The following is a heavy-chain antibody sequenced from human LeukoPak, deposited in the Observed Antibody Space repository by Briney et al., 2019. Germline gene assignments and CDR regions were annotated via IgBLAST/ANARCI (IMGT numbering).Heavy chain of an antibody. CDR2: IRPDGSEK. J-gene: IGHJ4*02. CDR1: GFSLTKYL. D-gene: IGHD3-3*01. V-gene: IGHV3-7*05. CDR3: ARRTYWSGYSSFDY. Sequence: GSLRLSPAPPGFSLTKYLMCSVCHTPRGGRERGSNIRPDGSEKYYEDSVKGRFTISRDNAKNSLYLQMNSLRAEDTAVYYCARRTYWSGYSSFDYWGQGTLVTVSS.